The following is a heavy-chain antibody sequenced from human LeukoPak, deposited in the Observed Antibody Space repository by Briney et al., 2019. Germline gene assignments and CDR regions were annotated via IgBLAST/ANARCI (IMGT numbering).Heavy chain of an antibody. CDR1: GGSVSSGSYY. V-gene: IGHV4-61*01. J-gene: IGHJ3*02. D-gene: IGHD4-11*01. CDR3: ARAGCSNYGDAFDI. Sequence: SETLSLTCTVSGGSVSSGSYYWSWIRQPPGKGLEWIGYIYYSGSTNYNPSLKSRVTISVDTSKNQFSLKLSSVTAADTAVYYCARAGCSNYGDAFDIWGQGTMVTVSS. CDR2: IYYSGST.